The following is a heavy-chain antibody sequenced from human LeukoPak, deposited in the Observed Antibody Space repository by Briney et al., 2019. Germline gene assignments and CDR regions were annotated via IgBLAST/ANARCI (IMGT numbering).Heavy chain of an antibody. CDR1: GGSFSGYY. CDR3: ARDFGYSSSWSHYYYMDV. J-gene: IGHJ6*03. D-gene: IGHD6-13*01. CDR2: INHSGST. V-gene: IGHV4-34*01. Sequence: SETLSLTCAVYGGSFSGYYWSWIRQPPGKGLEWIGEINHSGSTNYNPSLKSRVTISVDTSKNQFSLKLSSVTAADTAVYYCARDFGYSSSWSHYYYMDVWGRGTTVTISS.